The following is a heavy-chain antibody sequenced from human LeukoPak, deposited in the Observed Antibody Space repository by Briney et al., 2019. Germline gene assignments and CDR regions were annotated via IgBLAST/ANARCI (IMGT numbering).Heavy chain of an antibody. J-gene: IGHJ6*03. CDR1: GFTFSSYG. CDR3: AKDVLTMVRGVPRYYYYMDV. Sequence: GGSLRLSCAASGFTFSSYGMHWVRQAPGKGLEWVAVISYDGSNKYYADSVKGRFTISRDNSKNTLYLQMNSLRAEDTAVYYCAKDVLTMVRGVPRYYYYMDVWGKGTTVTVSS. D-gene: IGHD3-10*01. V-gene: IGHV3-30*18. CDR2: ISYDGSNK.